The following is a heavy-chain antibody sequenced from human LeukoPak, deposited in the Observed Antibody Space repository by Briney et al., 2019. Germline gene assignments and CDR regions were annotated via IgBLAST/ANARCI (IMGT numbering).Heavy chain of an antibody. J-gene: IGHJ4*02. CDR3: ARGPGPLWFGELPFDY. V-gene: IGHV1-2*02. CDR2: INPNSGGT. Sequence: GASVKVSCKASGYTFTGYYMHWVRQAPGQGLEWMGWINPNSGGTNYAQKFQGRVTMTRDTSISTAYMGLSRLRSDDTAVYYCARGPGPLWFGELPFDYWGQGTLVTVSS. CDR1: GYTFTGYY. D-gene: IGHD3-10*01.